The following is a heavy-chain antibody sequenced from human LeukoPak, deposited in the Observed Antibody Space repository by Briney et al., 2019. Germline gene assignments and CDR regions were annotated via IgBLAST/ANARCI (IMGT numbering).Heavy chain of an antibody. Sequence: ASVKVSCKASGGTFSSYAISWVRQAPGQGLEWMGGIIPIFGTANYAQKFQGRVTITADESTSTAYMELSSLRSEDTAVYYCAREVGLAGATWTDYWGQGTLVTVSS. CDR2: IIPIFGTA. CDR1: GGTFSSYA. CDR3: AREVGLAGATWTDY. J-gene: IGHJ4*02. D-gene: IGHD1-26*01. V-gene: IGHV1-69*13.